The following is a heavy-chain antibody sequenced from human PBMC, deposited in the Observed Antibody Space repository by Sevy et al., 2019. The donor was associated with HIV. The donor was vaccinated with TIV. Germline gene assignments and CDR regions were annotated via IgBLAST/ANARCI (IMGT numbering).Heavy chain of an antibody. Sequence: ASVKVSCKASGYTFTGYYMHWVRQAPGQGLEWWGWINPDSGGPNYAPKFQGRVTLTRDTSISTAYMELSRLKSDDTAVYYCVRDDRDGYFDYWGQGTLVTVSS. CDR2: INPDSGGP. V-gene: IGHV1-2*02. J-gene: IGHJ4*02. CDR3: VRDDRDGYFDY. CDR1: GYTFTGYY.